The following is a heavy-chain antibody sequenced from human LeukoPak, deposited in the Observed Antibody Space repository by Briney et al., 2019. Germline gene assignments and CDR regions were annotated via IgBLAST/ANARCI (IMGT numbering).Heavy chain of an antibody. CDR3: ARSGGYKSPPNY. J-gene: IGHJ4*02. V-gene: IGHV4-39*07. CDR2: IYYSGST. Sequence: PSETLSLTCTVSGGSISSNSYYWDWIRQPPGKGLEWIGTIYYSGSTYYNPSLKSRVTISVDTSKNQFSLKLSSVTAADTAVYYCARSGGYKSPPNYWGQGTLVTVSS. CDR1: GGSISSNSYY. D-gene: IGHD5-24*01.